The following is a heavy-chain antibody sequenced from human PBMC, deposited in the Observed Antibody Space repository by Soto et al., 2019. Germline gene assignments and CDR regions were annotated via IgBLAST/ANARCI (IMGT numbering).Heavy chain of an antibody. CDR1: GGSISSGDYY. D-gene: IGHD2-15*01. V-gene: IGHV4-30-4*01. Sequence: QVQLQESGPGLVKPSQTLSLTCTVSGGSISSGDYYWSWIRQPPGKGLGWIGYIYYSGSNYYNPSLKIRVTISVDMTKNQFSLKLSSVTAADTDVCYCGRGLGYCSGGSCRPAGFDPWGQGTLVTVSS. CDR3: GRGLGYCSGGSCRPAGFDP. J-gene: IGHJ5*02. CDR2: IYYSGSN.